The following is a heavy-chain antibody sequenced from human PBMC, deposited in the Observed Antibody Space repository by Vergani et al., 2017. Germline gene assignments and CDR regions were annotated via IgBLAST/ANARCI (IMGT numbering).Heavy chain of an antibody. CDR1: GGSFSGYY. J-gene: IGHJ5*02. V-gene: IGHV4-34*01. CDR3: ARVRRRPSYYDCWSGRRTNWFDP. Sequence: QVQLQQWGAGLLKPSETLSLTCAVYGGSFSGYYWSWIRQPPGKGLEWLGEINHSGSTNYNPSLKSRVTISVDTSKNQFSLKLSSVTAADTAVYYCARVRRRPSYYDCWSGRRTNWFDPWGQGTLVTVSS. CDR2: INHSGST. D-gene: IGHD3-3*01.